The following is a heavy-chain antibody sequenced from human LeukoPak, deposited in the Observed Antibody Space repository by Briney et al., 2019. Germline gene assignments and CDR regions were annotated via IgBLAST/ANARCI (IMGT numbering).Heavy chain of an antibody. CDR2: ISAYNGNT. Sequence: GASVKVSCKASGYTFTSYGISWVRQAPGQGLEWMGWISAYNGNTNYAQKLQGRVTMTTDTSTSTAYMELRSLRSDDTAVYYCARASAAGLGIWVHFDYWGQGTLVTVSS. V-gene: IGHV1-18*04. D-gene: IGHD6-13*01. CDR3: ARASAAGLGIWVHFDY. J-gene: IGHJ4*02. CDR1: GYTFTSYG.